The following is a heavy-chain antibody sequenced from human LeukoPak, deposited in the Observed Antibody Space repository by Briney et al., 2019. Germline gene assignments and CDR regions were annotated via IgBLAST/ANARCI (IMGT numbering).Heavy chain of an antibody. J-gene: IGHJ2*01. D-gene: IGHD2-2*01. CDR3: ARDPEYVPAANGYMYFDL. CDR1: GGSISSYY. V-gene: IGHV4-59*01. CDR2: IYYSGST. Sequence: SETLSLTCTVSGGSISSYYWSWIRQPPGKGLEWIGYIYYSGSTNYNPSLKSRVTISVDTPKNQFSLKLSSVTAADTAVYYCARDPEYVPAANGYMYFDLWGRGTLVTVSS.